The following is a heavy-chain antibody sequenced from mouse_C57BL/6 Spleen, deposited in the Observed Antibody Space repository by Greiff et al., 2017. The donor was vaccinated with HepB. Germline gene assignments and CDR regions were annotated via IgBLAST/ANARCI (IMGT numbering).Heavy chain of an antibody. CDR2: ILPGSGST. Sequence: VHLVESGAELMKPGASVKLSCKATGYTFTGYWIEWVKQRPGHGLEWIGEILPGSGSTNYNEKFKGKATFTADTSSNTAYMQLSSLTTEDSAIYYCARREIYYGSSYVDYAMDYWGQGTSVTVSS. D-gene: IGHD1-1*01. V-gene: IGHV1-9*01. CDR1: GYTFTGYW. J-gene: IGHJ4*01. CDR3: ARREIYYGSSYVDYAMDY.